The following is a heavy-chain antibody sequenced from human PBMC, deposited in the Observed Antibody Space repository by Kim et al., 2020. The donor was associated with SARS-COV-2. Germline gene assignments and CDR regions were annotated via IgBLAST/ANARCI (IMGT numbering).Heavy chain of an antibody. CDR2: ISGSGGST. CDR1: GFTFSSYA. D-gene: IGHD3-10*01. Sequence: GGSLRLSCAASGFTFSSYAMSWVRQAPGKGLEWVSAISGSGGSTYYADSVKGRFTISRDTSKNTLYLQMNSLRAEDTAVYYCAKDQGYYGSGPFDYWGQGALVTVSS. V-gene: IGHV3-23*01. CDR3: AKDQGYYGSGPFDY. J-gene: IGHJ4*02.